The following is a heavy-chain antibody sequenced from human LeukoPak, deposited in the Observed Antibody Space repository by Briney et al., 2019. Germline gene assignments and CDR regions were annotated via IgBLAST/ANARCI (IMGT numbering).Heavy chain of an antibody. D-gene: IGHD6-13*01. CDR3: ARESLAAAATFDY. Sequence: GGSLRLSCAASGCTFSSYWMHWVRQAPGKGLVWVSRINSDESSTTYADSVKGRFIISRDNAKNTLYLQMNSLRAEDTAVYYCARESLAAAATFDYWGQGTLVTVSS. CDR2: INSDESST. J-gene: IGHJ4*02. CDR1: GCTFSSYW. V-gene: IGHV3-74*01.